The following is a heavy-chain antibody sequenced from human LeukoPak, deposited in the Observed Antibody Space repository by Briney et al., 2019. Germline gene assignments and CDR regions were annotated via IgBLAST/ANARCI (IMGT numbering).Heavy chain of an antibody. CDR1: GFTFSGSA. CDR2: IRSKANSYAT. V-gene: IGHV3-73*01. CDR3: TRRVSSGYD. Sequence: GGSLRLSCAASGFTFSGSAVHWVRQASGKGLEWVGRIRSKANSYATAYAASVKGRFTISRDDSKNTAYLQMNSLKTEDTAVYYRTRRVSSGYDWGQGTLVTVSS. D-gene: IGHD3-22*01. J-gene: IGHJ4*02.